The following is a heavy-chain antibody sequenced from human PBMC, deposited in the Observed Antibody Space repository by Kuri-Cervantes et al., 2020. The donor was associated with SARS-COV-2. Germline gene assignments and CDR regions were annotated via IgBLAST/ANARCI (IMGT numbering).Heavy chain of an antibody. CDR3: ARAQEHNAQQLAGVDY. D-gene: IGHD6-13*01. CDR1: GYTFTSYY. CDR2: INPSGGST. Sequence: ASVKVSCKAFGYTFTSYYMHWVRQAPGQGLEWMGIINPSGGSTSYAQKFQGRVTMTRDTSTSTVYMELSSLRSEDTAVYYCARAQEHNAQQLAGVDYWGQGTLFTVSS. J-gene: IGHJ4*02. V-gene: IGHV1-46*01.